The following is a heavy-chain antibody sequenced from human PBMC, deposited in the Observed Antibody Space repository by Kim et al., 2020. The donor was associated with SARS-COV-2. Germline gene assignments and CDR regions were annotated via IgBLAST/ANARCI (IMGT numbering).Heavy chain of an antibody. D-gene: IGHD2-15*01. Sequence: GSTYYNPSLKSRVTISVDTSKNQFSLKLSAVTAADTAVYYCVKGIGIFDYWGQGTLVTVSS. V-gene: IGHV4-39*07. CDR3: VKGIGIFDY. CDR2: GST. J-gene: IGHJ4*02.